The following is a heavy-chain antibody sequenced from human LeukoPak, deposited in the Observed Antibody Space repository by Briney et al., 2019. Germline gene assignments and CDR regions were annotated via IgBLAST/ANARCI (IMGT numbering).Heavy chain of an antibody. Sequence: GASVKVSCKASGSTFSSYAISWVRQAPGQGLEWMGRIIPIFGTANYAQKFQGRVTITTDESTSTAYMELSSLRSEDTAVYYCARESGITIFGVVIDNNWFDPWGQGTLVTVSS. J-gene: IGHJ5*02. CDR1: GSTFSSYA. V-gene: IGHV1-69*05. CDR2: IIPIFGTA. CDR3: ARESGITIFGVVIDNNWFDP. D-gene: IGHD3-3*01.